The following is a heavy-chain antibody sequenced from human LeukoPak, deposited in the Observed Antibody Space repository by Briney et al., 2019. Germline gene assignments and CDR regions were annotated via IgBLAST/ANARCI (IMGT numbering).Heavy chain of an antibody. CDR2: ISYDGSNK. CDR1: GFTFSSYG. V-gene: IGHV3-30*03. Sequence: GGSLRLSCAASGFTFSSYGMHWVRQAPGKGPEWVAVISYDGSNKYYADSVKGRFTISRDNSKNTLYLQMNSLRAEDTAVYYCARENPDYYYYGMDVWGQGTTVTVSS. CDR3: ARENPDYYYYGMDV. J-gene: IGHJ6*02.